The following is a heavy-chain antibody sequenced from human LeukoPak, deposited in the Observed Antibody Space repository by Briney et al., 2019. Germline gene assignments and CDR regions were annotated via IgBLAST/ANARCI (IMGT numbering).Heavy chain of an antibody. J-gene: IGHJ6*02. V-gene: IGHV3-30*18. CDR1: GFTFSSYG. CDR2: ISYDGSNK. CDR3: AKDALRYNWNLMGMDV. D-gene: IGHD1-1*01. Sequence: PGGSLRLSCAASGFTFSSYGMHWVRQAPGKGLEWVAVISYDGSNKYYADSVKGRFTISRDNSKNTLYLQMNSLRAEDTAVYYCAKDALRYNWNLMGMDVWGQGTTVTVSS.